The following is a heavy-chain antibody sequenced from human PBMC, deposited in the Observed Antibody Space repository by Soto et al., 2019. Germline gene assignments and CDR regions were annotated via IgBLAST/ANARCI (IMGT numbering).Heavy chain of an antibody. Sequence: EVQLLESGGGSVQPGGSLRLSCAASGFTFVTYDMTWVRQAPGKGLEWVSVSRGSDGSTYYADSVKGRFTISRDNSKNPLYLQMNSLGVDDTAIYYCVKGNWGDYWGQGTLVTVSS. V-gene: IGHV3-23*01. CDR3: VKGNWGDY. CDR1: GFTFVTYD. D-gene: IGHD7-27*01. J-gene: IGHJ4*02. CDR2: SRGSDGST.